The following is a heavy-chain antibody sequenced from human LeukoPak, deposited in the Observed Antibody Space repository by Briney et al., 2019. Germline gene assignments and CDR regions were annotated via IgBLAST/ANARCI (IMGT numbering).Heavy chain of an antibody. CDR1: GYTFTSYG. CDR3: ARDAGWFDP. V-gene: IGHV1-18*01. CDR2: ISAYNGNT. Sequence: ASVKVSCQASGYTFTSYGISGLRQAPGRGLDGMGWISAYNGNTNYVRKLLGGVTINTDRHTSTAYIEPRNLRSDHKAGYCFARDAGWFDPWGQGTLVTVSS. J-gene: IGHJ5*02.